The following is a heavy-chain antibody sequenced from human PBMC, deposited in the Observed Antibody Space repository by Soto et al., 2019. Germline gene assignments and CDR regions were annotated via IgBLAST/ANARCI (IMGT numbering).Heavy chain of an antibody. CDR3: ARDLSWAFDH. D-gene: IGHD6-13*01. J-gene: IGHJ4*02. V-gene: IGHV3-48*02. CDR1: GFRFRDHS. Sequence: DVQLVESGGGLVQPGGSLRLSCAAYGFRFRDHSMNWVRQAPGKGLEWISYIRGTTTISYADSVKGRFTISRDNAENSLYLQMNSLRDEDTAVYYCARDLSWAFDHWGQGALVTVSS. CDR2: IRGTTTI.